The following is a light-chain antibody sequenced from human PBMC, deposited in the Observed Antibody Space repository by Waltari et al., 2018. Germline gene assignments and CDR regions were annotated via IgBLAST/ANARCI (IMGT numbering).Light chain of an antibody. Sequence: QSALTQPASVSGSPGQSATISCTGTSNDVGSSNFFSWYQQHPGTAPKLIIHDDTERPSGVSDRFSGSKSANGASLTISGLQAEDEAHYYCCAYAGKVFGGGTRLTVL. J-gene: IGLJ3*02. CDR2: DDT. V-gene: IGLV2-23*01. CDR3: CAYAGKV. CDR1: SNDVGSSNF.